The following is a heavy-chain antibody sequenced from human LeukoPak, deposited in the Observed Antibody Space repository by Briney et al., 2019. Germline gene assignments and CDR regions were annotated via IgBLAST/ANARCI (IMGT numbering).Heavy chain of an antibody. J-gene: IGHJ4*02. CDR2: ISGSGSNT. CDR3: AKAAYYYGSGSSAIDY. D-gene: IGHD3-10*01. CDR1: GFTFSSYA. Sequence: GGSLRLSCAASGFTFSSYAMTWVRQAPGKGLEWVSGISGSGSNTYYADSVKGRFTISRDNSKNTLYLQMNSLRAEDTAVYYCAKAAYYYGSGSSAIDYWGQGTLVTVSS. V-gene: IGHV3-23*01.